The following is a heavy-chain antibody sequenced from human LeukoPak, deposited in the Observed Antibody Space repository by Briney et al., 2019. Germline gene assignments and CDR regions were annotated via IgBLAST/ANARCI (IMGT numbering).Heavy chain of an antibody. CDR1: GYTLTVLS. Sequence: ASVKVSCKVSGYTLTVLSMRWERQAPGQGLEWMGGFDPEDGETIYAQKFQGRGTMTEYTSTDTAYMELSSLRSEDTAVYYCATASYWYFDLWGRGTLVTVSP. CDR2: FDPEDGET. J-gene: IGHJ2*01. CDR3: ATASYWYFDL. V-gene: IGHV1-24*01.